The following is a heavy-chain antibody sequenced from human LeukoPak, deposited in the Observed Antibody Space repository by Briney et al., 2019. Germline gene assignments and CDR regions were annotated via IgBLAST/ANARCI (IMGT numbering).Heavy chain of an antibody. CDR2: VYYDGTS. Sequence: SETLSLTCTVSGGSINSHSYDWGWLRQPPGKGLEWIGSVYYDGTSYSNPALTSRAPVFVDTSSDEFSLDLSFVTAADTAVYYCVRHISTNTGYFDSCGQGTLVSVSS. V-gene: IGHV4-39*01. CDR3: VRHISTNTGYFDS. CDR1: GGSINSHSYD. J-gene: IGHJ4*02. D-gene: IGHD5-24*01.